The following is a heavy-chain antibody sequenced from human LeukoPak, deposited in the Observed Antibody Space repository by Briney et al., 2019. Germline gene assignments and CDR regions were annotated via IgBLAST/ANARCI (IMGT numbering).Heavy chain of an antibody. CDR1: GFTFSSYS. CDR3: ASHTQVGATTDLDY. CDR2: ISSSSSTI. D-gene: IGHD1-26*01. V-gene: IGHV3-48*02. J-gene: IGHJ4*02. Sequence: PGGSLRLSCAASGFTFSSYSMNWVRQAPGKGLEWVSYISSSSSTIYYADSVKGRFTISRDNAKNSLYLQMNSLRDEDTAVYYCASHTQVGATTDLDYWGQGTLVTVSS.